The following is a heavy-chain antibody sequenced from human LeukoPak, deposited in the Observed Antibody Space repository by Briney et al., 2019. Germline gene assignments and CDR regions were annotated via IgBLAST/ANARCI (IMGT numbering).Heavy chain of an antibody. CDR2: INPSGGST. D-gene: IGHD3-22*01. CDR1: GYTFTSYY. Sequence: ASVKVSCKASGYTFTSYYIHWVRQAPGQGLEWMGIINPSGGSTSYAQKFQGRVTMTRDTSTSTVYMELSSLRSEDTAVYYCARVDSSGYYHNDAFDIWGQGTMVTVSS. V-gene: IGHV1-46*01. J-gene: IGHJ3*02. CDR3: ARVDSSGYYHNDAFDI.